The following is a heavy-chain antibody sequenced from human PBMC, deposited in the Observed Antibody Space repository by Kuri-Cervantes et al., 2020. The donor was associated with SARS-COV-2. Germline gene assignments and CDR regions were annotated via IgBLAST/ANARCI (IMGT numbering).Heavy chain of an antibody. CDR1: GFTFSASA. Sequence: GESLKISCAASGFTFSASAMHWVRQASGKGLEWVSYISSSGSTIYYADSVKGRFTISRDNAKNSLYLQMNGLRAEDTAVYYCARGGRGVVVPAAKTNWFDPWGQGTLVTVSS. D-gene: IGHD2-2*01. V-gene: IGHV3-48*04. J-gene: IGHJ5*02. CDR2: ISSSGSTI. CDR3: ARGGRGVVVPAAKTNWFDP.